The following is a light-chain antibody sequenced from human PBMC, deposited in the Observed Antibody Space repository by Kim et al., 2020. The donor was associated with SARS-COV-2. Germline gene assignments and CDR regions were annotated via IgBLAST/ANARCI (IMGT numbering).Light chain of an antibody. J-gene: IGKJ4*01. CDR2: SAS. Sequence: ASVGDRVSITCRASQDISIWLAWYQQKPGKAPKLLIYSASTLQSGAPSRFSGSGSGTDFTLTISSLQPEDFATYYCQQSNSLPRTFGGGTKVDIK. CDR3: QQSNSLPRT. V-gene: IGKV1-12*01. CDR1: QDISIW.